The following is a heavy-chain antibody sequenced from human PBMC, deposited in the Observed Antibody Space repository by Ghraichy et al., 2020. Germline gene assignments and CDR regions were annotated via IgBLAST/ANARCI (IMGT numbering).Heavy chain of an antibody. Sequence: GGSLRLSCVGSGFTFSGYGMNWVRQSPGKGLEWVSFITSSSRSRFYADSVKGRFTISRDNAQNSLSLQMNSLRDEDTAVYYCARASRVVRFYYYDGMDVWGQGTTVTVSS. CDR1: GFTFSGYG. CDR3: ARASRVVRFYYYDGMDV. J-gene: IGHJ6*02. CDR2: ITSSSRSR. D-gene: IGHD4-23*01. V-gene: IGHV3-48*02.